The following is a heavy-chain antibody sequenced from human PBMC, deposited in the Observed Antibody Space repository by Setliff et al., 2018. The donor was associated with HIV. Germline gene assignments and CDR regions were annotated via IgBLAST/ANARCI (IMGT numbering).Heavy chain of an antibody. CDR3: ARGPLVVVIRHNWFDP. J-gene: IGHJ5*02. CDR1: GDTSTTNYY. V-gene: IGHV1-46*01. CDR2: INPTGVST. Sequence: ASVKVSCKASGDTSTTNYYMHWVRQAPGQGLEWMGIINPTGVSTYYAQKFQGRVTMTRDTSTRTVYMELNSLISEDTSVYYCARGPLVVVIRHNWFDPWGQGTLVTVSS. D-gene: IGHD3-22*01.